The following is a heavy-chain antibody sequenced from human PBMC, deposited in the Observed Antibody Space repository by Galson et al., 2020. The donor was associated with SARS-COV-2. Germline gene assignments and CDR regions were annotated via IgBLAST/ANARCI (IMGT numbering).Heavy chain of an antibody. J-gene: IGHJ5*02. V-gene: IGHV3-73*01. CDR2: IKNKAINYAT. CDR1: GLTFSGSA. Sequence: GGSVRLSCAASGLTFSGSAVHWVRQATGKGLEWVGRIKNKAINYATAYAASVKGRFTMSRDDSQNTAYLQMNSLKIEDTAVYYCTIGYCSSTSCYPRFDPWGQGTLVTVSS. CDR3: TIGYCSSTSCYPRFDP. D-gene: IGHD2-2*01.